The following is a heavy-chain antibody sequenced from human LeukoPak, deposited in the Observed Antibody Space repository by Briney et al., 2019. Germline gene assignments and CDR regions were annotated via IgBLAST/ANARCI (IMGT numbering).Heavy chain of an antibody. Sequence: PGGSLSLSWAASGFTFSRCAMGWGRQIPGKGLEWVAGIGGSDGKTYYADPVKGRFNISRDNSKNSLYLQLNSLRSDDTAIYYWVKDAKYFDSGSYMVPFDSWGQGTLVTVSS. D-gene: IGHD3-22*01. CDR3: VKDAKYFDSGSYMVPFDS. J-gene: IGHJ4*02. CDR1: GFTFSRCA. CDR2: IGGSDGKT. V-gene: IGHV3-23*01.